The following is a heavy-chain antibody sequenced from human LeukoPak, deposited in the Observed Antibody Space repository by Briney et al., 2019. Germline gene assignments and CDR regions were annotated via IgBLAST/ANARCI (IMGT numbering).Heavy chain of an antibody. Sequence: SQTLSLTCTVSGGSISSGDYYWSWIRQPPGKGLEWIGYIYYSGSTYYNPSPKSRVTISVDTSKNQFSLKLSSVTAADTAVYYCARDPMTTVSYYYYGMDVWGQGTTVTVSS. CDR2: IYYSGST. D-gene: IGHD4-17*01. J-gene: IGHJ6*02. V-gene: IGHV4-30-4*01. CDR1: GGSISSGDYY. CDR3: ARDPMTTVSYYYYGMDV.